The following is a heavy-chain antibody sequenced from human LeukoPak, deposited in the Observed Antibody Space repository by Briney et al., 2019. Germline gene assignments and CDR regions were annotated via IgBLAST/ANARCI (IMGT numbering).Heavy chain of an antibody. CDR1: GFTFSSYS. V-gene: IGHV3-48*04. D-gene: IGHD3-10*01. Sequence: GGSLRLSCAASGFTFSSYSMNWVRQAPGKGLEWVSYISSSGSTIYYADSVKGRFTISRDNAKNSLYLQMNSLRAEDTAVYYCARATYYYGSAPSFYGMDVWGQGTTVTVSS. CDR2: ISSSGSTI. CDR3: ARATYYYGSAPSFYGMDV. J-gene: IGHJ6*02.